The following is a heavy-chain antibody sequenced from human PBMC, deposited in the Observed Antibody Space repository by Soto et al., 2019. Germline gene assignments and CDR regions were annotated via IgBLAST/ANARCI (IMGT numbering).Heavy chain of an antibody. J-gene: IGHJ5*02. Sequence: QLLLQESGPGLVKPSETLSLTCTVSGGSILDSTYYWAWIRQSPGKGLEWIGTIFYSGGTFYTTSLKSRVTMSVDTSNNHFSLKLSSVTAADTAVYYCARQASGYYYGWFDPWGQGTLVTVSS. CDR1: GGSILDSTYY. V-gene: IGHV4-39*01. D-gene: IGHD3-22*01. CDR2: IFYSGGT. CDR3: ARQASGYYYGWFDP.